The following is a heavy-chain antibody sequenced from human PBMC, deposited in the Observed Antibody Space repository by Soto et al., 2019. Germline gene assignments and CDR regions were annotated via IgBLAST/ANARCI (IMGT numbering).Heavy chain of an antibody. CDR1: GGSIGGYY. V-gene: IGHV4-59*01. CDR3: ARRMAAAGTWWFDP. Sequence: SETLSLTCSVSGGSIGGYYWTWIRQPPGKELEWIGYIHYSGNTNYNPSLKSRVTILVDTSKNQFSLKLSSVTAADTAVYYCARRMAAAGTWWFDPWGQGTLVTVSS. J-gene: IGHJ5*02. D-gene: IGHD6-13*01. CDR2: IHYSGNT.